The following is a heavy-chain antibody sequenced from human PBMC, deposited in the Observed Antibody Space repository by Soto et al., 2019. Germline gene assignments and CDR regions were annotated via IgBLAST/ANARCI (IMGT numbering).Heavy chain of an antibody. CDR2: INAGNGNT. CDR3: ATWDSMIVAF. CDR1: GYTFTSYA. V-gene: IGHV1-3*01. Sequence: ASVKVSCKASGYTFTSYAMHWVRQAPGQRLEWMGWINAGNGNTKYSQKFKGRVTITRDTSASTAYMKQSSLRSEDTAVYYCATWDSMIVAFWGQGTLVTVSS. J-gene: IGHJ4*02. D-gene: IGHD3-22*01.